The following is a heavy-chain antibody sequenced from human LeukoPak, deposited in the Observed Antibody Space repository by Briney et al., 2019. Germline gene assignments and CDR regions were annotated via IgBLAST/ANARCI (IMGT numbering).Heavy chain of an antibody. CDR1: GFTFSDYY. CDR3: ARTEASGSYFSEYFQH. Sequence: PGGSLRLSCAASGFTFSDYYMSWIRQAPGKGLEWVSYISSSGSTIYYADSVKGRFTTSRDNAKNSLYLQMNSLRAEDTAVYYCARTEASGSYFSEYFQHWGQGTLVTVSS. J-gene: IGHJ1*01. D-gene: IGHD1-26*01. CDR2: ISSSGSTI. V-gene: IGHV3-11*04.